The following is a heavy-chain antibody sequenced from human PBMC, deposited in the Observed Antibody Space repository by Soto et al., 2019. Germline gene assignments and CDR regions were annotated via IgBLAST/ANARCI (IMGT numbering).Heavy chain of an antibody. CDR1: GGSISSYY. J-gene: IGHJ4*02. V-gene: IGHV4-59*01. Sequence: SETLSLTCTVSGGSISSYYWSWIRQPPGKGLEWIGYIYFSGSTNYNPSLKSRVTISVDTSKNQFSLKLNSVTAADTAVYYCARDTTDISGYYFFDYWGQGTLVTVS. CDR3: ARDTTDISGYYFFDY. D-gene: IGHD3-22*01. CDR2: IYFSGST.